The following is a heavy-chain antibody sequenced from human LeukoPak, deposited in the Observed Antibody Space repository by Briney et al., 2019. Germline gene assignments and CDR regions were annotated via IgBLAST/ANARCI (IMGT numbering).Heavy chain of an antibody. D-gene: IGHD1-26*01. CDR1: GGSFSGYY. CDR2: INHSGST. Sequence: KPSETLSLTCAVYGGSFSGYYWSWIRQPPWKGLEWIGEINHSGSTNYNPSLKSRVTISVDTSKNQFSLKLSSVTAADTAVYYCARDRTGSYYQSPPYYFDYWGQGTLVTVSS. J-gene: IGHJ4*02. V-gene: IGHV4-34*01. CDR3: ARDRTGSYYQSPPYYFDY.